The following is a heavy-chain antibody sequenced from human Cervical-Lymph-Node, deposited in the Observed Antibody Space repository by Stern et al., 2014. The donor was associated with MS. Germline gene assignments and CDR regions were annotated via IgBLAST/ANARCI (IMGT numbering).Heavy chain of an antibody. Sequence: VQLVESGAEVKKPGSSVKVSCKASGGSFNISSVSWVRQAPGQGLQWMGKIIPYLGITRPTQRFQGRLVLTADDSTGTAYMELSSLKSDDSAVYYCAKGGDIFESWGQGTLVTVSS. D-gene: IGHD7-27*01. V-gene: IGHV1-69*09. CDR2: IIPYLGIT. J-gene: IGHJ5*01. CDR3: AKGGDIFES. CDR1: GGSFNISS.